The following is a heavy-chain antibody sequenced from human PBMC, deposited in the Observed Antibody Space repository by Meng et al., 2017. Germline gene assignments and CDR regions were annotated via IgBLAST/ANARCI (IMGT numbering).Heavy chain of an antibody. CDR2: LYYTGST. CDR3: ARDPGYYYDSSGYYELGYFDY. Sequence: SETLSLTCTVSGDSISSSIYYWGWIRQPPGKGLEWIGTLYYTGSTNYNPSLKSRLTISVDTSKNQFSLTLNSVTAADTAVYYCARDPGYYYDSSGYYELGYFDYWGQGTLVTVSS. D-gene: IGHD3-22*01. V-gene: IGHV4-39*07. CDR1: GDSISSSIYY. J-gene: IGHJ4*02.